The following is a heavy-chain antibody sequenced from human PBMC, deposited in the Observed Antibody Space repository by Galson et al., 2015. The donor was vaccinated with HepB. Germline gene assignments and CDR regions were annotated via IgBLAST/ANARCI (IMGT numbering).Heavy chain of an antibody. CDR1: GFTFDDYT. J-gene: IGHJ6*02. Sequence: SLRLSCAASGFTFDDYTMHWVRQAPGKGLEWVSLISWDGGSTYYADSVKGRFTISRDNSKNSLYLQMNSLRTEDTALYYCAKDFYSSSSKTYYYYVMDVWGQGTTVTVSS. CDR3: AKDFYSSSSKTYYYYVMDV. V-gene: IGHV3-43*01. CDR2: ISWDGGST. D-gene: IGHD6-13*01.